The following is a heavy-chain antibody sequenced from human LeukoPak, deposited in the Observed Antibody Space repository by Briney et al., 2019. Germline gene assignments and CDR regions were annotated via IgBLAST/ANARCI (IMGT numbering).Heavy chain of an antibody. D-gene: IGHD5-12*01. J-gene: IGHJ4*02. CDR3: ARVFRYSGYDYLFDY. V-gene: IGHV4-59*08. CDR2: ISYSGST. Sequence: TSETLSLTCTVSGGSIRSFYWSWIRQPPGKGLEWIGYISYSGSTNYNPSLKSRLTMSVDTSKNQFSLKLSSVAASDTAVYYCARVFRYSGYDYLFDYWGQGTLVTVSS. CDR1: GGSIRSFY.